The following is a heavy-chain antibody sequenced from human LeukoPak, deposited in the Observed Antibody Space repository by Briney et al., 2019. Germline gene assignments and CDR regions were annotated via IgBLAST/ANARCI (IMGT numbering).Heavy chain of an antibody. V-gene: IGHV3-21*01. CDR2: ISSSSSYI. CDR3: AKDTVKVTTIRRVPHYMDV. J-gene: IGHJ6*03. Sequence: GGSLRLSCAASGFTLSSYSMKWVRQAPGKGLEWVSFISSSSSYIYYADSVKGRFTISRDNAKNSLYLQMNSLRAEDTAVYYCAKDTVKVTTIRRVPHYMDVWGKGTTVTISS. D-gene: IGHD5-12*01. CDR1: GFTLSSYS.